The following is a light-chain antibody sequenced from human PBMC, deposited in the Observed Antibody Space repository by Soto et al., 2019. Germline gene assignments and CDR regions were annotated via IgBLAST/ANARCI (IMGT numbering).Light chain of an antibody. J-gene: IGKJ1*01. CDR1: QGISSY. CDR3: QQYYSYPRT. V-gene: IGKV1-8*01. Sequence: IRMTQSPSSLSASTGDRVTITCRASQGISSYLAWYQQKPGKAPKLLIYAASTLQSGVPSGFSGSGSGTDFTLTISCLQSEDFATYYCQQYYSYPRTFGQGTKVDIK. CDR2: AAS.